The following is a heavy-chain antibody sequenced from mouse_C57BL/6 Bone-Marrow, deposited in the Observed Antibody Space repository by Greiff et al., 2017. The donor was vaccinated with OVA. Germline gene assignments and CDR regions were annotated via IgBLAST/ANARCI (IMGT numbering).Heavy chain of an antibody. Sequence: QVQLQQSGAELVRPGASVKLSCKASGYTFTDYYINWVKQRPGQGLEWIARIYPGRGNTYYNEKFKGKATLTAEKSSSTAYMQLSSLTSEDSAVYFGARFYYYGSSPYWYFDVWGTGTTVTVSS. D-gene: IGHD1-1*01. J-gene: IGHJ1*03. V-gene: IGHV1-76*01. CDR2: IYPGRGNT. CDR1: GYTFTDYY. CDR3: ARFYYYGSSPYWYFDV.